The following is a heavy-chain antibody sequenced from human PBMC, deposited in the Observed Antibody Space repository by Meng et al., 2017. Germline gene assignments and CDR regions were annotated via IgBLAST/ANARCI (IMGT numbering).Heavy chain of an antibody. Sequence: QLQLVESGGTLVTPGGSLRLSCAASGFTFSDLYMSWVRQAPGKGLEWLSYISTRGTDIAYADSVKGRFTISRDNARNSLYLQMSSLRAEDTAVYYCVTTARQADHWGQGTLVTVSS. D-gene: IGHD6-6*01. CDR3: VTTARQADH. CDR1: GFTFSDLY. CDR2: ISTRGTDI. V-gene: IGHV3-11*01. J-gene: IGHJ5*02.